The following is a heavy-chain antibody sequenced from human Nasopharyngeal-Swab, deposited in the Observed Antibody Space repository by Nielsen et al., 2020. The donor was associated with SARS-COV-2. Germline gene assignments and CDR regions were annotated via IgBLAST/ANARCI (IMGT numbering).Heavy chain of an antibody. CDR1: GFTFSDYY. CDR2: ISSSSSYT. J-gene: IGHJ3*02. D-gene: IGHD3-10*01. V-gene: IGHV3-11*06. CDR3: ARDSGSGSYRGAFDI. Sequence: GESLKISCAASGFTFSDYYMSWIRQAPGEGLEWVSYISSSSSYTNYADSVKGRFTISRDNAKNSLYLQMNSLRAEDTAVYYCARDSGSGSYRGAFDIWGQGTMVTVSS.